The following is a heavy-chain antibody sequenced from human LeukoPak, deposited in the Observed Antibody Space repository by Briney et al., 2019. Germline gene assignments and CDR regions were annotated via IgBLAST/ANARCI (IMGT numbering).Heavy chain of an antibody. V-gene: IGHV1-18*01. CDR3: ARLLWFGESYYFDY. CDR1: GYTFTSYG. Sequence: GASVKVSCKASGYTFTSYGISWVRQAPGQGLEWMGWISAYNGNTNYAQKLQGRVTMTTDTSTSTAYTELRSLRSDDTAVYYCARLLWFGESYYFDYWGQGTLVTVSS. J-gene: IGHJ4*02. CDR2: ISAYNGNT. D-gene: IGHD3-10*01.